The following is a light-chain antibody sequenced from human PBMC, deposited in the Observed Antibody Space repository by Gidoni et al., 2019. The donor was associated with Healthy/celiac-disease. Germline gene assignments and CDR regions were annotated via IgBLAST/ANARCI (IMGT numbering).Light chain of an antibody. CDR2: GAS. CDR1: PSVSSN. J-gene: IGKJ4*01. V-gene: IGKV3-15*01. Sequence: EIVMTQSPATLSVSHGERATLSCRASPSVSSNLAWYQQKPGQAPRLLIYGASTRATGIPARFSGSGSGTEFTLTISSLQSEDFAVYYCQQYNNWPLTFGGGTKVEIK. CDR3: QQYNNWPLT.